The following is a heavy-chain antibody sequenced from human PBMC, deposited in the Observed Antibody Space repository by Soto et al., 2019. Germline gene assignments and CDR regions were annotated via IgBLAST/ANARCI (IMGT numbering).Heavy chain of an antibody. D-gene: IGHD6-13*01. Sequence: EVQLLESGGGLVQPGGSLRLSCAASGFAFSNYAMSWVRLAPGKGLEWVSTISGSGGSTYYADSVKGRFTISRDNSNNTRYLQMNSLRAEDTAVYYCAKDSGGRTSWYGVGFDPWGQGTLVTVSS. V-gene: IGHV3-23*01. CDR3: AKDSGGRTSWYGVGFDP. CDR2: ISGSGGST. CDR1: GFAFSNYA. J-gene: IGHJ5*02.